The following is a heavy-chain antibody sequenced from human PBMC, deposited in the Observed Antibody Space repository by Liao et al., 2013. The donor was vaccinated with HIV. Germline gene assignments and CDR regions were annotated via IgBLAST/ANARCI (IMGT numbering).Heavy chain of an antibody. Sequence: QVQLQESGPGLVKPSETLSLTCAVYGGSFSSHYWSWIRQSPGKGLEWIGEIKHSGSTTHNPSLKSRVTMSVDTSKKQFSLKLSSVTAADTAIYYCARVRNYYDATNYYPLCTSWGQGNPGHRLL. J-gene: IGHJ4*02. CDR3: ARVRNYYDATNYYPLCTS. CDR2: IKHSGST. D-gene: IGHD3-10*01. CDR1: GGSFSSHY. V-gene: IGHV4-34*10.